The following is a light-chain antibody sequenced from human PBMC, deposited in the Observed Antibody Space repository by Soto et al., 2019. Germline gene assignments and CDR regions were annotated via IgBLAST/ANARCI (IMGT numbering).Light chain of an antibody. J-gene: IGKJ1*01. V-gene: IGKV1-6*01. Sequence: SSLSASVGDRVTITCRASQDISDDVGWYQQTPGKAPKLLISGASRLQSGVPSRFSGSGSGAAFTLTITSLRPEDSATYYCLQSHNYPRTFGQGTKVDIK. CDR3: LQSHNYPRT. CDR1: QDISDD. CDR2: GAS.